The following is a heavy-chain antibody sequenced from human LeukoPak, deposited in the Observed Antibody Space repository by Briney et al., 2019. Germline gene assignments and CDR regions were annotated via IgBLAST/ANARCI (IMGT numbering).Heavy chain of an antibody. J-gene: IGHJ6*02. CDR3: ARVLVHYYYGMDV. CDR2: INPNSGGT. CDR1: GYTSTGYY. D-gene: IGHD6-13*01. V-gene: IGHV1-2*06. Sequence: ASVKVSCKASGYTSTGYYMHWVRQAPGQGLEWMGRINPNSGGTNYAQKFQGRVTMTRDTSISTAYMELSRLRSDDTAVYYCARVLVHYYYGMDVWGQGTTVTVSS.